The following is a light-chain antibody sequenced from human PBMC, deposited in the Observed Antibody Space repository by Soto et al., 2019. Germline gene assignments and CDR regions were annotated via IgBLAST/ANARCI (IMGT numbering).Light chain of an antibody. CDR1: SSDVGAYNY. Sequence: QSALTQPPSASGSLGQSVTISCTGTSSDVGAYNYVSWYQQHPGKAPKLMIYEVNKRPSGVPDRFSGSRSGNTASLTVSGLQADDDADYYCSSYAGGNTFYVFGNGTKVTVL. V-gene: IGLV2-8*01. J-gene: IGLJ1*01. CDR2: EVN. CDR3: SSYAGGNTFYV.